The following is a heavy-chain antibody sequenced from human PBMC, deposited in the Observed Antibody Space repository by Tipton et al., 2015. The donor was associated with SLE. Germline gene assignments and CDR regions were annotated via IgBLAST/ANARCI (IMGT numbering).Heavy chain of an antibody. J-gene: IGHJ4*02. CDR2: ISSSSSYI. CDR3: ARAKSGVDTAMAFDY. CDR1: GFTFSSYS. D-gene: IGHD5-18*01. V-gene: IGHV3-21*01. Sequence: SLRLSCAASGFTFSSYSMNWVRQAPGKGLEWVSSISSSSSYIYYADSVKGRFTISRDNAKNSLYLQMNSQRAEDTAVYYCARAKSGVDTAMAFDYWGQGTLVTVSS.